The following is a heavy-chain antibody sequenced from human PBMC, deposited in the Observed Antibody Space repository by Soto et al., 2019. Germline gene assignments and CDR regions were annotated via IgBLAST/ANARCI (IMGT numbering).Heavy chain of an antibody. Sequence: NPSETLSLTCTVSGGSISRYYWSWIRQPPGKGLEWIGYIYYSGSTNYNPSLKSRVTISVDTSKNQFSLKLSSVTAADTAVYYCARTSGYYAFDIWGQGTMVTVSS. CDR2: IYYSGST. J-gene: IGHJ3*02. CDR1: GGSISRYY. D-gene: IGHD3-3*01. CDR3: ARTSGYYAFDI. V-gene: IGHV4-59*01.